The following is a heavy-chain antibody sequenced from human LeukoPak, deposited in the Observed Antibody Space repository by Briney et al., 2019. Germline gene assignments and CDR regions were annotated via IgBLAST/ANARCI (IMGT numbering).Heavy chain of an antibody. V-gene: IGHV3-23*01. CDR1: GFTFSSYA. J-gene: IGHJ6*03. CDR3: ATHVSDYGGNYWGAGYYYYYYMDV. D-gene: IGHD4-23*01. CDR2: ISGSGGST. Sequence: GGSLRLSCAASGFTFSSYAMSWVRQAPGKGLEWVSAISGSGGSTYYADSVKGRFTISRDNSKNTLYLQMNSLRAEDTAVYYCATHVSDYGGNYWGAGYYYYYYMDVWGKGTTVTVSS.